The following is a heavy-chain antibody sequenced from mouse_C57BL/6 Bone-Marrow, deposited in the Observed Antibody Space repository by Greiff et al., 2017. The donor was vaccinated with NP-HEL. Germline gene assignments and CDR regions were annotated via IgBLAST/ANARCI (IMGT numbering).Heavy chain of an antibody. CDR1: GYTFTNYW. CDR2: IYPGGGYT. V-gene: IGHV1-63*01. J-gene: IGHJ2*01. CDR3: ARAGVPYFDY. Sequence: QVQLQQSGAELVRPGTSVKMSCKASGYTFTNYWIGWAKQRPGHGLEWIGDIYPGGGYTNYNEKFKGKATLTADKSSSTAYMQFSSLTSEDSAISYCARAGVPYFDYWGQGTTLTVSS.